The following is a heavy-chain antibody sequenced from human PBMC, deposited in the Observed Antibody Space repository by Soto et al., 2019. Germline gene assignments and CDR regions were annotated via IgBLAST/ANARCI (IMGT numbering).Heavy chain of an antibody. J-gene: IGHJ3*02. CDR1: GFTFSSYA. D-gene: IGHD1-26*01. Sequence: GGSLRLSCAASGFTFSSYAMSWVRQAPGKGLEWVSAISGSGGSTYYADSVKGVVTISRDNSKNTLYLQMNSLRAEDWAVYYCAKDTRLVGATPDDAFDIWGQGTMVTVSS. CDR3: AKDTRLVGATPDDAFDI. CDR2: ISGSGGST. V-gene: IGHV3-23*01.